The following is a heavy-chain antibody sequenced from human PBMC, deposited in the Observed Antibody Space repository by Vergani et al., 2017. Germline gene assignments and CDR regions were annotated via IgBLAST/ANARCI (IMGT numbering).Heavy chain of an antibody. CDR3: ASFGCSSTSCYDYYYYGMDV. CDR1: GGSISSSNW. V-gene: IGHV4-4*02. Sequence: QVQLQESGPGLVKPSGTLSLTCAVSGGSISSSNWWSWVRKPPGKGLEWIGEIYHSGSTNYNPSLKSRVTISVDKSKNQFSLKLSSVTAADTAVYYCASFGCSSTSCYDYYYYGMDVWGQGTTVTVSS. J-gene: IGHJ6*02. CDR2: IYHSGST. D-gene: IGHD2-2*01.